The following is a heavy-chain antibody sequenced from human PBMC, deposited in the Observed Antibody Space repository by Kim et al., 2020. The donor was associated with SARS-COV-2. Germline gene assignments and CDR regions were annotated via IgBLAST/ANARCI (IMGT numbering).Heavy chain of an antibody. D-gene: IGHD3-22*01. J-gene: IGHJ5*02. CDR2: IYPDDSDT. CDR1: GYSFTSYW. Sequence: GESLKISCKGSGYSFTSYWIGWVCQMPGKGLEWMGIIYPDDSDTRYSPSFQGQVTISADKSISTAYLQWSSLKASDTAIYYCARGPINYFDSSGSPFDPWGQGTLVTVSS. CDR3: ARGPINYFDSSGSPFDP. V-gene: IGHV5-51*01.